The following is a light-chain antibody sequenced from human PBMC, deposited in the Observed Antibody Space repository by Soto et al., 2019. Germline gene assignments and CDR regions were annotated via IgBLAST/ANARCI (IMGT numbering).Light chain of an antibody. V-gene: IGKV1-39*01. CDR2: AAS. CDR1: QSISSY. Sequence: TEGPSCLSGSVPYKSTKTCRESQSISSYLNWYQQKPGKAPKLLIYAASSLQSGVPSRFSGSGSGTDFPITMGSLQPEDFETYYRQQSYSTPPIPLRQGTRLEIK. J-gene: IGKJ5*01. CDR3: QQSYSTPPIP.